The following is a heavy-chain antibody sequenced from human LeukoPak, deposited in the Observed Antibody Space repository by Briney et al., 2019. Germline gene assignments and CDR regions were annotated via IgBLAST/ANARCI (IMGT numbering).Heavy chain of an antibody. Sequence: SETLSLTCTVSGGSISSGSHYWSWIRQPAGKGLEWIGRIYTSGSTNYNPSLESRVTISVDTSRNQFSLKLSSVTAADTAVYYCARGGYYDSSGHAFDIWGQGTMVTVSS. CDR2: IYTSGST. J-gene: IGHJ3*02. CDR3: ARGGYYDSSGHAFDI. V-gene: IGHV4-61*02. D-gene: IGHD3-22*01. CDR1: GGSISSGSHY.